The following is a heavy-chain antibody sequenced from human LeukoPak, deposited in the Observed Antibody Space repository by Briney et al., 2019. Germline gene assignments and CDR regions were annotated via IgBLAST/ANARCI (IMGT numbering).Heavy chain of an antibody. J-gene: IGHJ6*02. CDR2: INRSGST. V-gene: IGHV4-34*01. CDR1: GGSFSGYY. CDR3: ARGGGLYCSGGSCYRHYYYYYGMDV. D-gene: IGHD2-15*01. Sequence: KTSETLSLTCAVYGGSFSGYYWSWIRQPPGKGLEWIGEINRSGSTNYNPSLKSRVTISVDTSKNQFSLKLSSVTAADTAVYYCARGGGLYCSGGSCYRHYYYYYGMDVWGQGTTVTVSS.